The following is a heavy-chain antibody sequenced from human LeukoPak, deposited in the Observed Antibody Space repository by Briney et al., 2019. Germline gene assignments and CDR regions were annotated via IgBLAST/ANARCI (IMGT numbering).Heavy chain of an antibody. D-gene: IGHD2-15*01. CDR3: ARAYCSGGNCYLIDY. J-gene: IGHJ4*02. V-gene: IGHV3-30-3*01. Sequence: GRSLRLSCAASGFTFRNYAIHWVRQAPGKGLEWLTVMSYNGFNKYYADSVKGRFTISRDNSKNTLYLQMDSLRADDTAVYYCARAYCSGGNCYLIDYWGQGTLVTVSS. CDR1: GFTFRNYA. CDR2: MSYNGFNK.